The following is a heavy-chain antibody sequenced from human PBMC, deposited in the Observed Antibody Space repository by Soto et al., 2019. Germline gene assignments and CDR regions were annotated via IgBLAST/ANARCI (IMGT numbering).Heavy chain of an antibody. CDR2: IYYSGST. CDR3: ARGTGDVDY. CDR1: GGSISSYY. D-gene: IGHD7-27*01. Sequence: SETLSLTCTVSGGSISSYYWSWIRQPPGKGLEWIGYIYYSGSTNYNPSLKSRVTISVDTSKNQFSLKLSSVTAADTAVYYCARGTGDVDYWGQGTLVTVSS. J-gene: IGHJ4*02. V-gene: IGHV4-59*08.